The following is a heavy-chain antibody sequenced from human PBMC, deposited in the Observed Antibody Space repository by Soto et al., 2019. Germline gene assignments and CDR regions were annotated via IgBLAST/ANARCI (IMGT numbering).Heavy chain of an antibody. J-gene: IGHJ4*02. CDR2: ISSSSYI. CDR3: ARALRYFDWSDY. D-gene: IGHD3-9*01. Sequence: PGGSLRLSCAASGFTFSSYSMNWVRQAPGKGLEWVSSISSSSYIYYADSVKGRFTISRDNAKNSLYLQMNSLRAEDTAVYYCARALRYFDWSDYWGQGTLVTVSS. V-gene: IGHV3-21*01. CDR1: GFTFSSYS.